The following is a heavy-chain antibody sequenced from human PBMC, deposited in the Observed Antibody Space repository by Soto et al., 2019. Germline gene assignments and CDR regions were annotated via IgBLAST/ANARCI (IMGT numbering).Heavy chain of an antibody. CDR1: GGSISSSNW. CDR3: ARRSYDYVWGRYRYSLNY. Sequence: QVQLQESGPGLVKPSGTLSLTCAVSGGSISSSNWWSWVRQPPGKGLEWIGEIYHSGSTNYNPSLKRLVTISVDKSKNQFSLKLSAVTAADTAVYYCARRSYDYVWGRYRYSLNYWGQGTLVTVSS. V-gene: IGHV4-4*02. CDR2: IYHSGST. J-gene: IGHJ4*02. D-gene: IGHD3-16*02.